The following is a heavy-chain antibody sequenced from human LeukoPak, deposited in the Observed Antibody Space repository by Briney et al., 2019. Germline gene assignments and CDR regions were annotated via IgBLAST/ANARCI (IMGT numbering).Heavy chain of an antibody. Sequence: PGGSLRLSCVASGFSFSGHGMHWVRQAPGKGLEWVAVIWYDGSYQYYGDSVKGRFTVSRDNSKNTLYLQMNSLRAEDTAVYYCARRDTLYGFGIWGQGTMVTDSS. CDR1: GFSFSGHG. D-gene: IGHD5-18*01. CDR2: IWYDGSYQ. J-gene: IGHJ3*02. V-gene: IGHV3-33*01. CDR3: ARRDTLYGFGI.